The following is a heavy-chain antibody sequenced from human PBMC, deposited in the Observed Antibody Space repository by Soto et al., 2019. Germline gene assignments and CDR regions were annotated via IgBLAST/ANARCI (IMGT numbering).Heavy chain of an antibody. CDR3: ARELPGYCSSSRCRDACYLHWF. V-gene: IGHV3-9*01. Sequence: QPGGSLRLSCAASGFTFDDYAMHWVRQAPGKGLEWVSGISWNSGSIGYADSVKGRFTISRDNAKNSLYLQMNSLRAEDTAVYYCARELPGYCSSSRCRDACYLHWF. CDR2: ISWNSGSI. CDR1: GFTFDDYA. D-gene: IGHD2-2*01. J-gene: IGHJ5*01.